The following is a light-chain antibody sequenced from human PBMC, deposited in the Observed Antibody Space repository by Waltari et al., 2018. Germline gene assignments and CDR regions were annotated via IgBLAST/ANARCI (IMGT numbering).Light chain of an antibody. V-gene: IGLV1-40*01. CDR1: DSNIASFG. CDR2: ENT. J-gene: IGLJ3*02. CDR3: QSYDNSLRGSVL. Sequence: QSVLTQAPAVSGAPGQRATLSCTAGDSNIASFGFNWYQHLPGRVPKLLIDENTNRPSGVPDRFSGSKSGTSASLAIEGLQPEDEGDYYCQSYDNSLRGSVLFGGGTKVTV.